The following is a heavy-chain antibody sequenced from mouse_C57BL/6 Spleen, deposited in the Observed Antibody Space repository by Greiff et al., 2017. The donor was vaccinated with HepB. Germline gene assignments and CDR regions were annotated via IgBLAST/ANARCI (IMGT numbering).Heavy chain of an antibody. D-gene: IGHD2-5*01. Sequence: QVQLQQPGAELVMPGASVKLSCKASGYTFTSYWMHWVKQRPGQGLEWIGEIDPSDSYTNYNQKFKGKSTLTVDNSSSTAYMQLSSLTSEDSAVYYCARSPYYSNSYYFDYWGQGTTLTVSS. CDR3: ARSPYYSNSYYFDY. J-gene: IGHJ2*01. CDR2: IDPSDSYT. CDR1: GYTFTSYW. V-gene: IGHV1-69*01.